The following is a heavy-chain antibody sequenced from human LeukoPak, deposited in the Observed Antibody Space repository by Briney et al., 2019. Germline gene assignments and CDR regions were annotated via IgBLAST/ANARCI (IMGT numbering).Heavy chain of an antibody. CDR1: GGTFSSYT. J-gene: IGHJ4*02. V-gene: IGHV1-69*02. CDR3: ARAYCSGGSCYLGPFDY. Sequence: ASVKVSCKASGGTFSSYTISWVRQAPGQGLEWMGRIIPILGIANYAQKFQGRVTITADKSTSTAYMDLSSLRSEDTAVYYCARAYCSGGSCYLGPFDYWGQGTLVTVSS. D-gene: IGHD2-15*01. CDR2: IIPILGIA.